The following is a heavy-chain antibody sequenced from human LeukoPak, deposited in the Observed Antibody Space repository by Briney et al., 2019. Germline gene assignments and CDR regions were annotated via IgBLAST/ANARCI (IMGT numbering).Heavy chain of an antibody. CDR1: GYTFTSYD. D-gene: IGHD3-22*01. V-gene: IGHV1-8*01. CDR3: ARGSYDSTDIGY. CDR2: MNPNSGNT. J-gene: IGHJ4*02. Sequence: ASVKVSCKASGYTFTSYDINWVRQATGQGLEWMGWMNPNSGNTGYAQKFQGRVTMTRNTSISTAYMELSSLRSEDTAVYYCARGSYDSTDIGYWGQGTLVTVSS.